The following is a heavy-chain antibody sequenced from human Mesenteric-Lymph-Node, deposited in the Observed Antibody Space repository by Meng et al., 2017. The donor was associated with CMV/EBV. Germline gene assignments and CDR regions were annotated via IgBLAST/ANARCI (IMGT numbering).Heavy chain of an antibody. V-gene: IGHV1-2*02. CDR1: GYTFTNYD. Sequence: ASVKVSCKDSGYTFTNYDINCVRQAPGQGLEWMGWINPNSGGTNYAQKFQGRVTMTRDTSISTAYMELSRLRSDDTAVYYCARGYCSSTSCYTGFTPWGQGTLVTVSS. J-gene: IGHJ5*02. D-gene: IGHD2-2*02. CDR2: INPNSGGT. CDR3: ARGYCSSTSCYTGFTP.